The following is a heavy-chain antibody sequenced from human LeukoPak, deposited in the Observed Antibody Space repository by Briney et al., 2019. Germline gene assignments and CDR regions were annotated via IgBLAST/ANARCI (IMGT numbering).Heavy chain of an antibody. Sequence: GESLKISCKGSGYSFTSYWIGWVRQMPGKGLEWMGIIYPGDSDTRYSPSFQGRVTISADKSISTAYLQWSSLKASDTAMYYCARRKMAQVVPAAVDAFDIWGQGTMVTVSS. V-gene: IGHV5-51*01. CDR2: IYPGDSDT. CDR1: GYSFTSYW. CDR3: ARRKMAQVVPAAVDAFDI. J-gene: IGHJ3*02. D-gene: IGHD2-2*01.